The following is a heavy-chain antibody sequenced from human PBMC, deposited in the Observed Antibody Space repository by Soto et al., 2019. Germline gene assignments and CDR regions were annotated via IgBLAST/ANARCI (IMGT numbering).Heavy chain of an antibody. J-gene: IGHJ4*02. V-gene: IGHV3-9*01. CDR1: GFTFDDYA. D-gene: IGHD2-2*01. CDR2: ISWNSGSI. CDR3: AKGGQLLTEGGGY. Sequence: EVQLVESGGGLVQPGRSLRLSCAASGFTFDDYAMHWVRQAPGKGLEWVSGISWNSGSIGYADSVKGRFTISRDNAKNSLYRQMNSLRSEDTALYYFAKGGQLLTEGGGYWGQGTLVTVSS.